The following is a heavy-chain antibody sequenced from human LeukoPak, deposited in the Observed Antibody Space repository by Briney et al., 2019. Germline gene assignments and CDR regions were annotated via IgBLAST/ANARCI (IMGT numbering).Heavy chain of an antibody. CDR3: AKEVVVVITTPTEAGFDY. CDR1: GFTFSSYS. CDR2: ISSSSSYI. J-gene: IGHJ4*02. D-gene: IGHD3-22*01. Sequence: GGSLRLSCAASGFTFSSYSMNWVRQAPGKGLEWVSSISSSSSYIYYADSVKGRFTISRDNAKNSLYLQMNSLRAEDTAAYYCAKEVVVVITTPTEAGFDYWGQGTLVTVSS. V-gene: IGHV3-21*04.